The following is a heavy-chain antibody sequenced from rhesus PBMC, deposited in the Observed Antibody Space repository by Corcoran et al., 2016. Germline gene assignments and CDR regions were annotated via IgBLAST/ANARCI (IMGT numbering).Heavy chain of an antibody. Sequence: EVQLVESGGGLVQPGGSLRLSCAASGFTFSSYGMSWVRQAPGKGLAWVSYSRNCRRRTYDADAGKGRVTISRENSNNTLSLEMNSLRAEDTAVYYCAKDSRWTVTTRLDYWGQGVLVTVS. V-gene: IGHV3S5*01. CDR2: SRNCRRRT. CDR3: AKDSRWTVTTRLDY. D-gene: IGHD4-23*01. CDR1: GFTFSSYG. J-gene: IGHJ4*01.